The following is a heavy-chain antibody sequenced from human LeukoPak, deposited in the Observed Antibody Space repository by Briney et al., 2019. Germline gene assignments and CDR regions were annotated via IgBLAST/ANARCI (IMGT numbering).Heavy chain of an antibody. J-gene: IGHJ5*02. CDR2: ISAYNGNT. D-gene: IGHD3-22*01. CDR3: ARLYDSTTYNWFDP. V-gene: IGHV1-18*01. Sequence: ASVTVSCKASGYTFTSYGISWVRQAPGQGLEWMGWISAYNGNTNYAQKLQGRVTMTTDTSTSTAYMELRSLRSDDTAVYYCARLYDSTTYNWFDPWGQGTLVTVSS. CDR1: GYTFTSYG.